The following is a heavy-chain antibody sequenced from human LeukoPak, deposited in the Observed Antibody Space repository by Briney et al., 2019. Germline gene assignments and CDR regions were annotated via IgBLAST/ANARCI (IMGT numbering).Heavy chain of an antibody. J-gene: IGHJ4*02. Sequence: PGGSLRLSCAASGFTFSSYGMHWVRQAPGKGLEWVSAISGSGGSTYCADSVKGRFTISRDNSKNTLYLQMNSLRAEDTAVYYCAKDPSIFWSGYSVEYWGQGTLVTVSS. D-gene: IGHD3-3*01. CDR1: GFTFSSYG. V-gene: IGHV3-23*01. CDR3: AKDPSIFWSGYSVEY. CDR2: ISGSGGST.